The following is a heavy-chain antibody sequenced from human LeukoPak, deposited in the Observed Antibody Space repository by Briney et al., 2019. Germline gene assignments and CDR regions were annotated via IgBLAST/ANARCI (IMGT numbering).Heavy chain of an antibody. CDR1: GYSFTSYW. D-gene: IGHD5-12*01. V-gene: IGHV5-51*01. CDR3: ARHRKGYSGYVTLDY. J-gene: IGHJ4*02. Sequence: GESLKISCKGSGYSFTSYWIGWVRQMPGKGLEWMGIINPGYSDIRYSPSFQGQVTISADKSISTAYLQWSSLKASDTAIYYCARHRKGYSGYVTLDYWGQGTRVTVSS. CDR2: INPGYSDI.